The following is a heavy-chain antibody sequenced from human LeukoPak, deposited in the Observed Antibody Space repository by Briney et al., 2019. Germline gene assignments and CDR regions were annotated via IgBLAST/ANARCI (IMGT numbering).Heavy chain of an antibody. Sequence: SETLSLTCTVSGGSISSYYWSWIRQPPGKGLEWIGYIYYSGSTNYNPSLKSRVTISVDTSKNQFSLKLSSVTAADTAVCYCARGITMIVAELDYWGQGTLVTVSS. J-gene: IGHJ4*02. CDR2: IYYSGST. CDR3: ARGITMIVAELDY. D-gene: IGHD3-22*01. V-gene: IGHV4-59*01. CDR1: GGSISSYY.